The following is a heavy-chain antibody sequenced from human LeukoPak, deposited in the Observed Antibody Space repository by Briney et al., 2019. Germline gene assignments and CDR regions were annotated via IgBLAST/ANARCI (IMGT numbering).Heavy chain of an antibody. CDR3: ARDYAQAFDI. CDR1: GGSISGYY. J-gene: IGHJ3*02. Sequence: SETLSLTCTVSGGSISGYYWSWVRQPPGKGLEWIGYIYYSGSTNYNPSLKSRVTISVDTSKNQFSLKLSSVTAADTAVYYCARDYAQAFDIWGQGTMVTVSS. CDR2: IYYSGST. V-gene: IGHV4-59*12. D-gene: IGHD4-17*01.